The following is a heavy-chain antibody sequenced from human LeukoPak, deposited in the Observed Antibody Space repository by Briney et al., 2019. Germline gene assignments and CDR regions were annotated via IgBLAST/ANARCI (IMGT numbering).Heavy chain of an antibody. D-gene: IGHD7-27*01. V-gene: IGHV1-46*01. CDR3: ARGPRGRYYMDV. CDR1: GYTFTSYY. Sequence: ASVKVSCKASGYTFTSYYMHWVRQAPGQGGEWMGIIKPSGGSTSYAQKFQGRVTMARDMSTSTVYMELSSLRSEDTAVYYCARGPRGRYYMDVWGKGTTVTVSS. CDR2: IKPSGGST. J-gene: IGHJ6*03.